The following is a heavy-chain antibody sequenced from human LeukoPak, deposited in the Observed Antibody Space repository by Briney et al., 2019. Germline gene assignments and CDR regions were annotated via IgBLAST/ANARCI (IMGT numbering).Heavy chain of an antibody. J-gene: IGHJ6*03. D-gene: IGHD3-10*01. CDR3: ARGKYYYGSGGNYYYMDV. CDR2: IKQDGSEK. Sequence: GGSLRLSCAASGFTFSSYWMSWVRQAPGKGLEWVANIKQDGSEKYYVDSVKGRFTISRDNAKNSLYLQMNSLRAEDTAVYYCARGKYYYGSGGNYYYMDVWGKGTTVTVSS. V-gene: IGHV3-7*01. CDR1: GFTFSSYW.